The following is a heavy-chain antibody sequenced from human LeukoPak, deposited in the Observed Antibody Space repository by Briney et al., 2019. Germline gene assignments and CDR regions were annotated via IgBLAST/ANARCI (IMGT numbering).Heavy chain of an antibody. D-gene: IGHD3-10*01. Sequence: PGGSLRLSCAASGFTFSSYAMSWVRQAPGKGLEWVSAISGSGGSTYYADSVKGRFTISRDNSKNTLYLQMNSLGAEDTAVYYCAKDRALWFGGNIPNTANWFDPWGQGTLVTVSS. V-gene: IGHV3-23*01. CDR3: AKDRALWFGGNIPNTANWFDP. CDR1: GFTFSSYA. CDR2: ISGSGGST. J-gene: IGHJ5*02.